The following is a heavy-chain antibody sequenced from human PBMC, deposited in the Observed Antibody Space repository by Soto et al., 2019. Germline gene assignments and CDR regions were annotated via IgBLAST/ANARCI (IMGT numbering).Heavy chain of an antibody. Sequence: GGSLRLSCAASGFTFSSYGMHWVRQAPGKGLEWVAVIWYDGSNKYYADSVKGRFTISRDNSKNTLYLQMNSLRAEDTAVYYCARAYYDILTGYYYPFDYWGQGTLVTVSS. CDR1: GFTFSSYG. CDR3: ARAYYDILTGYYYPFDY. J-gene: IGHJ4*02. V-gene: IGHV3-33*01. CDR2: IWYDGSNK. D-gene: IGHD3-9*01.